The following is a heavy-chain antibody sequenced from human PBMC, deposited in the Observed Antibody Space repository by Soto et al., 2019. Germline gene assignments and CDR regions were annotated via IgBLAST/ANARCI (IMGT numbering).Heavy chain of an antibody. V-gene: IGHV3-74*01. J-gene: IGHJ1*01. CDR1: GFTFSSYW. D-gene: IGHD1-26*01. Sequence: EVQLVESGGGLVQPGGSLRLSCVASGFTFSSYWMHWVRQAPGKGLVWVSSISNDGSSTSYADPVKGRFTISRDNAKNTVYLQMNRLRAEDTEVYYCARLPNKSSQNWGQGTLVIVPP. CDR3: ARLPNKSSQN. CDR2: ISNDGSST.